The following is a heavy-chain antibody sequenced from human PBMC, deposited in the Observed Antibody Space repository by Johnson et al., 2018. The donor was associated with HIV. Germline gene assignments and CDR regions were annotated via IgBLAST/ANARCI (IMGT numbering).Heavy chain of an antibody. D-gene: IGHD6-13*01. CDR2: ISYDGSNK. Sequence: QVQLVESGGGVVQPGGSLRFSCAASGFTFSTYAMHWVRQAPGKGLEWVAVISYDGSNKYYADSVKGRFTISRDNSKNTLYLQMNSRRAEDTAVYYCAKDGGGSSWYAIGPLFDLQDAFDIWGQGTMVTVSS. CDR1: GFTFSTYA. V-gene: IGHV3-30*04. CDR3: AKDGGGSSWYAIGPLFDLQDAFDI. J-gene: IGHJ3*02.